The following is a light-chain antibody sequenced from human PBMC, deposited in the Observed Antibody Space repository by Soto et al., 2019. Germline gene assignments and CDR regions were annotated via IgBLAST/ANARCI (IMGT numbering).Light chain of an antibody. CDR3: SSYAGSNNFV. Sequence: QSALTQPASVSGSPGQSVAISCTGTSSDVGAYNYISWYQQHPGKAPKLLLSEVSNRPSGVSDRFSGSKSGNTASLTISGLQAEDEAHYYCSSYAGSNNFVFGTGTKLTVL. V-gene: IGLV2-8*01. CDR2: EVS. J-gene: IGLJ1*01. CDR1: SSDVGAYNY.